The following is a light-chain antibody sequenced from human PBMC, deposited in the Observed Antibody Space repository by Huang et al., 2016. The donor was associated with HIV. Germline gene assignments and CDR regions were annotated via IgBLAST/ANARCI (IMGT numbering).Light chain of an antibody. CDR3: QQYYNWPIT. CDR1: QSVSSS. Sequence: EIVMTQSPATLSVSPGERATLSCRASQSVSSSLAWYQQKPGQAPRPLIYGASTRATGIPARFSGSGSGTDFTLTSSSLQYEDFAVYYCQQYYNWPITFGGGTKVEIK. J-gene: IGKJ4*01. V-gene: IGKV3-15*01. CDR2: GAS.